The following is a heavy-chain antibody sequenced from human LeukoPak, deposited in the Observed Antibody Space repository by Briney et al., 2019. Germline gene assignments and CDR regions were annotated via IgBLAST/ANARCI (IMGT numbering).Heavy chain of an antibody. V-gene: IGHV3-48*04. CDR2: ISWGSSAI. Sequence: GGSLRLSSAASGFTFSTYSMDWVRQAPGKGLEWISYISWGSSAIYADSVKGRFTISRDNAKNSLYLQMNSLRAEDTAMYYCARVVTGRGSYDDYWGQGTLVTVSS. D-gene: IGHD1-26*01. CDR1: GFTFSTYS. CDR3: ARVVTGRGSYDDY. J-gene: IGHJ4*02.